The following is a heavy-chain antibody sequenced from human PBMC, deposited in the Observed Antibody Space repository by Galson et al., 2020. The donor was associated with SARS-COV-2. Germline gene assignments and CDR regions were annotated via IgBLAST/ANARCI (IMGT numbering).Heavy chain of an antibody. Sequence: SETLSLTCTVSGDSINNYYWNWIRQAPGTGLEWNGYVYYSGGRNRYNPPLKRRVSLSVDTSKHKSSLRLTSVTAADAAVYYCAGLLDYWTCHFDLWGRGTLVTVSS. CDR3: AGLLDYWTCHFDL. CDR1: GDSINNYY. D-gene: IGHD1-1*01. V-gene: IGHV4-59*08. J-gene: IGHJ2*01. CDR2: VYYSGGRN.